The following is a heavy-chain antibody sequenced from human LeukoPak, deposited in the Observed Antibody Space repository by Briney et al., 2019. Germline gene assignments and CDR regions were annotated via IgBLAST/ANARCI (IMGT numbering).Heavy chain of an antibody. V-gene: IGHV4-39*07. J-gene: IGHJ6*03. D-gene: IGHD5-12*01. CDR1: GGSISSSNYY. CDR3: ARRGRLRHHYYYYYMDV. Sequence: SETLSLTCTVSGGSISSSNYYWGWIRQPPGKGLEWIGSIYYNGNTYYNPSLKSRVTISVDTSKNQFSLKLSSVTAADTAVYYCARRGRLRHHYYYYYMDVWGKGTTATISS. CDR2: IYYNGNT.